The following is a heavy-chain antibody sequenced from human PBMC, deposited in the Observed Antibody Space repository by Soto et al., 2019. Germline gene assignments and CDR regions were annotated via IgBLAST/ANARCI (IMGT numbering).Heavy chain of an antibody. J-gene: IGHJ3*01. CDR2: IYSGGTT. CDR1: GFAASGHY. V-gene: IGHV3-53*04. Sequence: EVQLVESGGGLVQPGGSLRLSCVASGFAASGHYMNWVRQAPAQGLEWLSVIYSGGTTYYADAVGRRFTTSRHDSQTTFYRQMANVRTEDTAVYCCARANKFNAFDVWGRGAMVTVSS. CDR3: ARANKFNAFDV.